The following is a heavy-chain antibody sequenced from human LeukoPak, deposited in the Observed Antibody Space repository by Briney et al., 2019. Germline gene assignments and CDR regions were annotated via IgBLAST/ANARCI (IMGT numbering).Heavy chain of an antibody. Sequence: GGSLRLSCAASGFTVSSNYTSWVRQAPGKGLEWVSVIYSGGSTYYADSVKGRFTISRDNSKNTLYLQMNSLRAEDTAVYYCARDHGDYDAFDIWGQGTMVTVSS. V-gene: IGHV3-53*01. D-gene: IGHD4-17*01. J-gene: IGHJ3*02. CDR1: GFTVSSNY. CDR3: ARDHGDYDAFDI. CDR2: IYSGGST.